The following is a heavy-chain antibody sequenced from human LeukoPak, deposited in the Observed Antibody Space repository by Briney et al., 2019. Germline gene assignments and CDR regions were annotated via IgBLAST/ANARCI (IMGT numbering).Heavy chain of an antibody. Sequence: ASVKVSCKTSGYTFSNYGLTWVRQAPGQGLEWVGWISGYNGNTNYAQKVQGRVTMTTDTPTSTAYMELRSLTSDDTAVYYCARDVHGDYGSGWFDPWGQGTLVSVSS. CDR3: ARDVHGDYGSGWFDP. J-gene: IGHJ5*02. CDR1: GYTFSNYG. V-gene: IGHV1-18*01. D-gene: IGHD4-17*01. CDR2: ISGYNGNT.